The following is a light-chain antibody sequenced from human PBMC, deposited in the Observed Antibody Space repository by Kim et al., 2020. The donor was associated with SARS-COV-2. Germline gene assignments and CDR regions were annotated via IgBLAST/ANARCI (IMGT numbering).Light chain of an antibody. Sequence: SYELTQPPSVSVSPGQTASITCSGDKLWDKYACWYQQKPGQSPVLVIYQDSKRPSGIPERFSGSNSGNTATLTISGTQAMDEADYYCQAWDSSTVV. CDR1: KLWDKY. V-gene: IGLV3-1*01. J-gene: IGLJ2*01. CDR3: QAWDSSTVV. CDR2: QDS.